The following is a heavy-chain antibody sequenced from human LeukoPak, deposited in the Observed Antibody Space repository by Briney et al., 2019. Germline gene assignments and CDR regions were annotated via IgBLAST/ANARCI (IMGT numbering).Heavy chain of an antibody. CDR1: GFAFSSYW. J-gene: IGHJ4*02. V-gene: IGHV3-74*01. Sequence: GGSLRLSCAASGFAFSSYWMHWVRQAPGKGLVWVARIISDGSSTSYADSVKGRFTISRVNAKNTLYLQMNSLRADDTAVYYFAREPLSSGNYWGQGTLVTVSS. CDR2: IISDGSST. D-gene: IGHD6-19*01. CDR3: AREPLSSGNY.